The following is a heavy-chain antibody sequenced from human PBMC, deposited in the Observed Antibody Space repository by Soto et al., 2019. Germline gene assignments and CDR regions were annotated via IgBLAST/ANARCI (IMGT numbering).Heavy chain of an antibody. J-gene: IGHJ4*02. CDR3: ARSDIDFGHFDY. D-gene: IGHD5-12*01. Sequence: PSQTLSLTYAISGDSVSSNSAAWHWIRQSPSRGLEWLGRTYRRSKWYSDYTISVKSRITINPDTSKNQFSLQLNSVTPEDTAVYYCARSDIDFGHFDYWGQGTLVTVSS. V-gene: IGHV6-1*01. CDR2: TYRRSKWYS. CDR1: GDSVSSNSAA.